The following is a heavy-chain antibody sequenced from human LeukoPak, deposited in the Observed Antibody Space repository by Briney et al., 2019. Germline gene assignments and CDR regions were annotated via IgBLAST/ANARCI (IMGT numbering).Heavy chain of an antibody. CDR1: GYTFTSYG. D-gene: IGHD3-22*01. CDR2: ISAYNGNT. Sequence: GASVKVSCKASGYTFTSYGISWVRQAPGQGLEWMGWISAYNGNTNYAQKFQGRVTMTEDTSTDTAYMELSSLRSEDTAVYYCATDLYSSGYYYEDYWGQGTLVTVSS. J-gene: IGHJ4*02. CDR3: ATDLYSSGYYYEDY. V-gene: IGHV1-18*01.